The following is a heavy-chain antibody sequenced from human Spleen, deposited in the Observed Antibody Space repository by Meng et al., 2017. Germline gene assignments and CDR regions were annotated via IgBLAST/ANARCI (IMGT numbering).Heavy chain of an antibody. Sequence: VQRVPAGAWVEKPGASGEVSCKPSGYTFPDCWLPWVRRAPGQGLEWMERINPKSGDTHYAQRFQGRVTKTGDTSISTAYMELSGLRSDDPAMYYWAGDEDISAAGERFGDYWGQGTLVTVSS. J-gene: IGHJ4*02. D-gene: IGHD6-13*01. CDR3: AGDEDISAAGERFGDY. V-gene: IGHV1-2*06. CDR2: INPKSGDT. CDR1: GYTFPDCW.